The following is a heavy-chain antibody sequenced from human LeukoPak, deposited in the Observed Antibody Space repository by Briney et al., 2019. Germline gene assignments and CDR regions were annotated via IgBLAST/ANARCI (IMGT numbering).Heavy chain of an antibody. CDR1: SGSICSYY. CDR2: IYYSGTT. Sequence: SETLSLTCTVSSGSICSYYWSWIRQPPGKELEWIGYIYYSGTTNYNPSLNSRATISLDAPNKQFSLTLNSVTAADTAVYYCARAMRIAARLQTIFDYWGQGTLVTVSS. CDR3: ARAMRIAARLQTIFDY. V-gene: IGHV4-59*01. J-gene: IGHJ4*02. D-gene: IGHD6-6*01.